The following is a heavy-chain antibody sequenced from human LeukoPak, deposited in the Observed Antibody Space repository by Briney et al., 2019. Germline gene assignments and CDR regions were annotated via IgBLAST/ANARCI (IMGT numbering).Heavy chain of an antibody. CDR1: GGSISSYY. J-gene: IGHJ3*02. CDR2: IYYSGST. CDR3: ARGVVVPAAINAFDI. D-gene: IGHD2-2*02. Sequence: PSETLSLTCTVSGGSISSYYWSWIRQPPGKGLEWIGYIYYSGSTNYNPSLKSRVTISVDRSKNQFSLKLSSVTAADTAVYYCARGVVVPAAINAFDIWGQGTMVTVSS. V-gene: IGHV4-59*12.